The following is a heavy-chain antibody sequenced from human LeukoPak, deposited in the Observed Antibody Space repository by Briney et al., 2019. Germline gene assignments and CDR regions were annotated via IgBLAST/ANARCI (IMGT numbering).Heavy chain of an antibody. V-gene: IGHV4-59*08. Sequence: SETLSLTCTVSGGSISSYYWSWIRQPPGKGLEWIGYIYYSGSTNYNPSLKSRVTISVDTSKNQFSLKLSSVTAADTAVYYCARHHYGGAYWYFDLWGRGTLVTVSS. CDR2: IYYSGST. J-gene: IGHJ2*01. CDR3: ARHHYGGAYWYFDL. D-gene: IGHD4-23*01. CDR1: GGSISSYY.